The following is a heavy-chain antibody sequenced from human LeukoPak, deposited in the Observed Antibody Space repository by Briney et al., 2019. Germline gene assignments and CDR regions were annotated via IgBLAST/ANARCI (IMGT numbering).Heavy chain of an antibody. CDR3: ARDNRGTYYGDFDY. J-gene: IGHJ4*02. CDR2: IYYSGST. Sequence: PSETLSLTCTVSGGSISSYYWSWIRQPPGKGLEWIGYIYYSGSTSYNPFLNSRVTNSIGTSKNQFSLNLSSVTAADTAVYYCARDNRGTYYGDFDYWGQGTLVTVSS. D-gene: IGHD1-26*01. CDR1: GGSISSYY. V-gene: IGHV4-59*01.